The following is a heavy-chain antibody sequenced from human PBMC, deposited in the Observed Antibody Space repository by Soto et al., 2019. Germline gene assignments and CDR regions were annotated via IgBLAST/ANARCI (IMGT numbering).Heavy chain of an antibody. D-gene: IGHD2-15*01. CDR1: VYTFTSYG. Sequence: ASVKVCCKASVYTFTSYGISWVRQAHGQGLEWMGWISAYNGNTNYAQKLQGRVTMTTDTSTSTAYMELRSLRSDDTAVYYCARVDCSGGSCYSDYWSQGTLVTVSS. J-gene: IGHJ4*02. V-gene: IGHV1-18*01. CDR3: ARVDCSGGSCYSDY. CDR2: ISAYNGNT.